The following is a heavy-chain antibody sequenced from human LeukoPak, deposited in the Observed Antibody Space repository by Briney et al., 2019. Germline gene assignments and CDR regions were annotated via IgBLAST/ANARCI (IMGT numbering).Heavy chain of an antibody. CDR3: ARVGVYYYGSGSYLDY. D-gene: IGHD3-10*01. CDR1: GFTFSSYW. V-gene: IGHV3-7*01. CDR2: IKQDGSEK. Sequence: PGGSLRLSCAASGFTFSSYWMSWVRQAPGKGLGWVANIKQDGSEKYYVDSVKGRFTISRDNAKNSLYLQMNSLRAEDTAVYYCARVGVYYYGSGSYLDYWGQGTLVTVSS. J-gene: IGHJ4*02.